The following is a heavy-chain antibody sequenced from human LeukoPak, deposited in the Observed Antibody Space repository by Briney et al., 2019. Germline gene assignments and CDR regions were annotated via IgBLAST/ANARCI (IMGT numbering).Heavy chain of an antibody. J-gene: IGHJ1*01. CDR2: INPNSGGT. CDR3: ARTCVRNRSGLSPFQH. V-gene: IGHV1-2*02. CDR1: VYTYHHYF. Sequence: ASVKVTCMCSVYTYHHYFLDEVGQAPAQGLEWMGWINPNSGGTNYAQNFQGRVTMRSDISISTAYMELNRLRSDDTAVYYCARTCVRNRSGLSPFQHWGQGTLVTVSS. D-gene: IGHD1/OR15-1a*01.